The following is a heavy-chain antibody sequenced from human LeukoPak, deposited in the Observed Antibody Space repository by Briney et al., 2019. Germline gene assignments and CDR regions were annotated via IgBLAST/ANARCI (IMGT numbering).Heavy chain of an antibody. D-gene: IGHD3-16*02. V-gene: IGHV3-49*04. CDR2: IRSEAYGGTT. J-gene: IGHJ4*02. CDR1: GFTFGDYA. CDR3: TRVTGLYDYVWGSYRYYFDY. Sequence: GGSLRLSCTASGFTFGDYAMSCVRQAPGKGLEWVGFIRSEAYGGTTEYAASVKGRFTISRDDSKSIAYLQMNSLKTEDTAVYYCTRVTGLYDYVWGSYRYYFDYWGQGTLVTVSS.